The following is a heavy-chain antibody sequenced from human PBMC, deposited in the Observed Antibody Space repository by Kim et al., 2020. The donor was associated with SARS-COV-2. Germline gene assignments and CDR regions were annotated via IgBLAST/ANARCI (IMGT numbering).Heavy chain of an antibody. Sequence: GGSLRLSCAASGFTFSDYYMSWIRQAPGKGLEWVSYISSSIDYTNYADSLKGRFTISRVNAKNSLYLQMNSLRADDTAVYYCARVSLGSSSWYYFDYWG. CDR3: ARVSLGSSSWYYFDY. CDR2: ISSSIDYT. CDR1: GFTFSDYY. J-gene: IGHJ4*01. D-gene: IGHD6-13*01. V-gene: IGHV3-11*05.